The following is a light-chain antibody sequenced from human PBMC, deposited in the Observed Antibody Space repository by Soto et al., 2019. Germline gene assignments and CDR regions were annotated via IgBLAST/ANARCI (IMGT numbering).Light chain of an antibody. CDR3: QQYDNLIT. V-gene: IGKV1-33*01. CDR2: DAC. J-gene: IGKJ5*01. CDR1: QDINNY. Sequence: DIQMTQSPSSLSASVGDRVTITCQASQDINNYLNWYQQKPGKAPKLLIYDACNLETGVPSRFSRSGSGTDFTFTISSLQPEDIATYFCQQYDNLITFGQGTRLEIK.